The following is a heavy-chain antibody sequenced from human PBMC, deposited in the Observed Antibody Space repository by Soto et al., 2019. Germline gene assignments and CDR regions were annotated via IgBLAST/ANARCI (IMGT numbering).Heavy chain of an antibody. CDR1: GFSFSNYA. V-gene: IGHV3-23*01. Sequence: GGSLRLSCAASGFSFSNYAMNWVRQAPGKGLEWVSAISAGGSNTNYADSVKGRFTISSDNSKNTLYLQMNSLRPDDTAVYSCATWHLQEHAYDIWGQGTMVTVSS. J-gene: IGHJ3*02. D-gene: IGHD1-1*01. CDR3: ATWHLQEHAYDI. CDR2: ISAGGSNT.